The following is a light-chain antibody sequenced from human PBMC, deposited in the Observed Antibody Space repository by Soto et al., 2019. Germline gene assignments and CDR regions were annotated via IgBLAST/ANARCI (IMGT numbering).Light chain of an antibody. V-gene: IGKV3-20*01. CDR3: QQYATPARLT. CDR2: GAS. J-gene: IGKJ3*01. Sequence: EIVLTQSPGTLSWSLGERATLSCRASQSVSQYLAWYQQKPGQAPRLLIYGASSRGNGIPDRFSGRGSGTDFTLTVNGPEPEDFAGYYCQQYATPARLTFGPGTNVDIK. CDR1: QSVSQY.